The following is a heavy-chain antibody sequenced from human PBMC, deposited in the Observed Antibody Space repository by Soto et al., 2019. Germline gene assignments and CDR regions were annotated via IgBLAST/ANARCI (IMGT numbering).Heavy chain of an antibody. CDR2: INGGNGYT. D-gene: IGHD3-22*01. V-gene: IGHV1-3*01. CDR1: GYTFTHYS. J-gene: IGHJ4*02. CDR3: AKPDRDSSGFYFFDY. Sequence: ASVKVSCKASGYTFTHYSMHWVRQAPGQRLEWMGWINGGNGYTEYSQKFQGRATITRDTSASTAYMELSGLTSEDTAVYYCAKPDRDSSGFYFFDYWGQGTLVTVSS.